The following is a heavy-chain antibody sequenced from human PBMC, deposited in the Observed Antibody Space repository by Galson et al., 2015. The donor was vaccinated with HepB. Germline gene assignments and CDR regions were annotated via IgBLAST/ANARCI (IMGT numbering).Heavy chain of an antibody. CDR3: VIEVPSGFDP. CDR2: IRSKGDGGTA. CDR1: GFSLSDYW. V-gene: IGHV3-15*01. Sequence: SLRLSCAASGFSLSDYWMSWVRQAPEKGLEWIGRIRSKGDGGTADHAAKVKGRFTISKDDSKNTLFLQINSLKIEDIPVYYCVIEVPSGFDPWGQGTLVTVSS. J-gene: IGHJ5*02.